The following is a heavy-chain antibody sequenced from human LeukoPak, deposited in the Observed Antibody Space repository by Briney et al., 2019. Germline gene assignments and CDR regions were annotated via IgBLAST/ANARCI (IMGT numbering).Heavy chain of an antibody. Sequence: SETLSLTCTVSGGSISSSSHYWGWIRQPPGKGPEWIGSIYYSGSSHANPFLNSRVTISVITSKNQFSLKLNSVTAADTAVYYCARENLRSYFDSSCYSDYWGQGTLVTVSS. V-gene: IGHV4-39*02. CDR2: IYYSGSS. CDR3: ARENLRSYFDSSCYSDY. CDR1: GGSISSSSHY. D-gene: IGHD3-22*01. J-gene: IGHJ4*02.